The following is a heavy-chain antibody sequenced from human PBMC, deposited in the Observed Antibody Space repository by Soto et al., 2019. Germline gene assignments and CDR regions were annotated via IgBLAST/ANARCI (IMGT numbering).Heavy chain of an antibody. CDR2: ISGYNGDT. D-gene: IGHD2-8*01. J-gene: IGHJ6*02. V-gene: IGHV1-18*01. CDR3: AKNGQPPYYYYGLDV. Sequence: QGQLVQSEAEVKKPGASVKVSCKASGYTFTRYGISWVRQAPGQGLEWTGWISGYNGDTNYAQKFQGRVSMTIETSTGTAYMELRSLTSDDTAGYYCAKNGQPPYYYYGLDVWGQGTKVTVSS. CDR1: GYTFTRYG.